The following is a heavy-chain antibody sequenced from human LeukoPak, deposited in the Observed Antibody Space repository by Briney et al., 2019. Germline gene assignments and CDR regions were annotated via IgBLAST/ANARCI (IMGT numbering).Heavy chain of an antibody. J-gene: IGHJ5*02. CDR1: GFTFSSYE. D-gene: IGHD3-10*01. CDR3: ARRYYGSGSSPFDP. V-gene: IGHV3-48*03. CDR2: ISSSGSTM. Sequence: PGGSLRLSCAASGFTFSSYEMNWVRQAPGKGLEWVSYISSSGSTMYYADSVKGHFTTSRDNVKNSLYLQMNSLRAEDTALYHCARRYYGSGSSPFDPWGQGTLVTVSS.